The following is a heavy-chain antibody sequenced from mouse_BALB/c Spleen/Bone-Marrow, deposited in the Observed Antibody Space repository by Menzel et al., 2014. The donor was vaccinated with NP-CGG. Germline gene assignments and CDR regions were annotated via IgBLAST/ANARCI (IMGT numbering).Heavy chain of an antibody. CDR2: ISSGGSYT. CDR3: ARHGITRLLAH. Sequence: EVQLQQSGGGLVKPGGSLKLSCAASGFTFSSYAMSWVRQTPEKRLEWVATISSGGSYTYYPDSVKGRFTISRDNAKNTLYLQMSSLRSEDTAMYYCARHGITRLLAHWGEGATLTISS. D-gene: IGHD2-4*01. V-gene: IGHV5-9-3*01. CDR1: GFTFSSYA. J-gene: IGHJ2*01.